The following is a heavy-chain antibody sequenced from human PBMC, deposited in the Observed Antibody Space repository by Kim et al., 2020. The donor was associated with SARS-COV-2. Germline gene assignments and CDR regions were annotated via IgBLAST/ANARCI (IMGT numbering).Heavy chain of an antibody. CDR3: ARGPFIAVAGTVDY. J-gene: IGHJ4*02. Sequence: YADSVKGRFTISRDNAKNSLYLQMNSLRADDTAVYYCARGPFIAVAGTVDYWGQGTLVTVSS. D-gene: IGHD6-19*01. V-gene: IGHV3-20*03.